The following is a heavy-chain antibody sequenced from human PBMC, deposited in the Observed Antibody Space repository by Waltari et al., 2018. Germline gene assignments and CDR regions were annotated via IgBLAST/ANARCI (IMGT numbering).Heavy chain of an antibody. CDR2: FDPEDGET. V-gene: IGHV1-24*01. CDR1: GYTLPELS. D-gene: IGHD1-1*01. J-gene: IGHJ6*02. CDR3: ATGNAKGNTYYYYGMDV. Sequence: QVQLVQSGAEVKKPGASVKVSCKVSGYTLPELSMPWVRQAPGKGLEWMGGFDPEDGETIYAQKFQGRVTMTEDTSTDTAYMELSSLRSEDTAVYYCATGNAKGNTYYYYGMDVWGQGTTVTVSS.